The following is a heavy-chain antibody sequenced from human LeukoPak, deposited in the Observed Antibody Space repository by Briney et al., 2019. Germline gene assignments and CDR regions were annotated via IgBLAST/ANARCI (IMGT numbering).Heavy chain of an antibody. J-gene: IGHJ4*02. V-gene: IGHV3-30-3*01. CDR1: GFTFSSYA. CDR2: VSYDEINE. D-gene: IGHD4-17*01. CDR3: ARETGSAVGSTDFDY. Sequence: GGSLRLSCAASGFTFSSYAMHWVRQAPGRGLEWVAVVSYDEINEYYADSVKGRFTISRDNSKNTLYLQMSSLRAEDTAAYYCARETGSAVGSTDFDYWGQGTLVTVSS.